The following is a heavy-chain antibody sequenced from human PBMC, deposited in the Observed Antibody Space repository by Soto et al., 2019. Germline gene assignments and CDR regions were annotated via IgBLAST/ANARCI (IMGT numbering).Heavy chain of an antibody. J-gene: IGHJ6*02. CDR3: ARDGSYYGFCSGYYPGMDV. V-gene: IGHV4-59*01. CDR2: IYYSGST. D-gene: IGHD3-3*01. Sequence: PSETLSLTCTASGGSSSSYYWSWIRQPPGKGLEWIGYIYYSGSTNYNPSLKSRVTISVDTSKNQFSLKLSSVTAVDTAVYDCARDGSYYGFCSGYYPGMDVGGQGTTVTVS. CDR1: GGSSSSYY.